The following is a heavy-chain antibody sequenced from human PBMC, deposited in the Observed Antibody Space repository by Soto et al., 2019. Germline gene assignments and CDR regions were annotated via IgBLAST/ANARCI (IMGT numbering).Heavy chain of an antibody. CDR1: DYSIRSDYY. Sequence: SETLSLTCAVSDYSIRSDYYWGWIRQPPGKGLEWIESMNHRGSTYYNPSLKSRVTTSVDMSKNQFSLKLRSVTAADTGVYYCARAMYYSDSRGYHWYFDLWGRGTLVTVSS. CDR3: ARAMYYSDSRGYHWYFDL. D-gene: IGHD3-22*01. J-gene: IGHJ2*01. V-gene: IGHV4-38-2*01. CDR2: MNHRGST.